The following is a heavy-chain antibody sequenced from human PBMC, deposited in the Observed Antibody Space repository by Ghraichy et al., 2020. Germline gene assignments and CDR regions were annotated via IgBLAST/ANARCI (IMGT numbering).Heavy chain of an antibody. D-gene: IGHD2-15*01. CDR1: GFSFDSYS. J-gene: IGHJ6*02. CDR3: ARGSKVVRFYYYDGMDV. V-gene: IGHV3-48*02. Sequence: GEPLNISCVGSGFSFDSYSMNWVRQSPGKGLEWVSYITSSSRFKSYADSVKGRFTISRDNAQNSLSLQMSGLTDEDTAVYYCARGSKVVRFYYYDGMDVWGQGTTVTVSS. CDR2: ITSSSRFK.